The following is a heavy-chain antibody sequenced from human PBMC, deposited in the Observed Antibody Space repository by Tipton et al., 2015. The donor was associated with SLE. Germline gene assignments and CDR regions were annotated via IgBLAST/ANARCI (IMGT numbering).Heavy chain of an antibody. CDR3: ARVEDYYDSSGYDY. V-gene: IGHV4-34*09. CDR1: GGSFSGYY. D-gene: IGHD3-22*01. J-gene: IGHJ4*02. Sequence: LRLSCAVYGGSFSGYYWNWIRQPPGKGLEWIGEINHSGSTNYNPSLKSRVTISVDTSKNQFSLKLSSVTAADTAVYYCARVEDYYDSSGYDYWGQGTLVTVSS. CDR2: INHSGST.